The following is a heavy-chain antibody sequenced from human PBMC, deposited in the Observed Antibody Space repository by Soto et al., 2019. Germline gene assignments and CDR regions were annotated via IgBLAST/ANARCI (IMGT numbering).Heavy chain of an antibody. CDR1: GGALRSQV. D-gene: IGHD4-17*01. V-gene: IGHV1-69*01. J-gene: IGHJ4*02. CDR3: ERSFSTVTTSGFDY. Sequence: QVQQVQSGAEVKKPGSSVKVSCKASGGALRSQVITWVRQAPGQGLEWMGGIRPLFGTANYAQKFQGRLTITADESTSTAYMELSSLRSEDTAVYYCERSFSTVTTSGFDYWGQGTLFTVSS. CDR2: IRPLFGTA.